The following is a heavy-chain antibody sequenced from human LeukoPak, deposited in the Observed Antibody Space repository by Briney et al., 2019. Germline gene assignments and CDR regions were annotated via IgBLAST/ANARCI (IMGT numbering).Heavy chain of an antibody. V-gene: IGHV1-18*01. J-gene: IGHJ4*02. D-gene: IGHD3-22*01. CDR2: ISAYNGNT. CDR1: GYTFTSYG. Sequence: ASVKVSCKASGYTFTSYGISWVRRAPGQGLEWMGWISAYNGNTNYAQKLQGRVTMTTDTSTSTAYMELRSLRSDDTAVYYCARDSVFAYSLHGSGYSLDYWGQGTLVTVSS. CDR3: ARDSVFAYSLHGSGYSLDY.